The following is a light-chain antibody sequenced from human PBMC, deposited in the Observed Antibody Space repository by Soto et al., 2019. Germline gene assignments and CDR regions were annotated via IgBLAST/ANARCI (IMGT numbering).Light chain of an antibody. Sequence: TKSGCGPGPHEQQIKIPWTGTSSDVGGYNYVSWYQQHPGKAPTFMIYDVSNRPSGVSTRFSGSKSGNTASLTISGLQAEDEADYYCNSYTTSNTRQIVFGTGTKVTVL. CDR3: NSYTTSNTRQIV. CDR2: DVS. CDR1: SSDVGGYNY. V-gene: IGLV2-14*01. J-gene: IGLJ1*01.